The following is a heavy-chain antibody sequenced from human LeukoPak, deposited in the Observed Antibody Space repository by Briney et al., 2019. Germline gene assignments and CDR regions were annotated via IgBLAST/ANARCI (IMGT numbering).Heavy chain of an antibody. D-gene: IGHD6-6*01. Sequence: PGGSLRLSCAASGFTFSSYAMHWVRQAPGKGLEYVSAISSNGGSTYYANSVKGRFTISRDNPKNTLYLQMGSLRAEDMAVYYCARDRDSSSPSFDYWGQGTLVTVSS. V-gene: IGHV3-64*01. CDR1: GFTFSSYA. CDR2: ISSNGGST. J-gene: IGHJ4*02. CDR3: ARDRDSSSPSFDY.